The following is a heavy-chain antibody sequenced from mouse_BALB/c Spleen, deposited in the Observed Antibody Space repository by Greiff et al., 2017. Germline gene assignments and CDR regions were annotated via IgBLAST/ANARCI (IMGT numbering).Heavy chain of an antibody. V-gene: IGHV5-12-2*01. CDR1: GFTFSSYT. D-gene: IGHD2-1*01. Sequence: EVKLVESGGGLVQPGGSLKLSCAASGFTFSSYTMSWVRQTPEKRLEWVAYISNGGGSTYYPDTVKGRFTISRDNAKNTLYLQMSSLKSEDTAMYYCARSYYGNYEFAYWVQGTLVTVSA. J-gene: IGHJ3*01. CDR2: ISNGGGST. CDR3: ARSYYGNYEFAY.